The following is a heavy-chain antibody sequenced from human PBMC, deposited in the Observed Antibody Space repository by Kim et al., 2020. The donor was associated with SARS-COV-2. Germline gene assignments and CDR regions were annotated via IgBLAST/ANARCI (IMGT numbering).Heavy chain of an antibody. CDR1: GFTFSNYW. J-gene: IGHJ4*02. CDR2: INSDGSRT. V-gene: IGHV3-74*01. Sequence: GGSLRLSCAASGFTFSNYWMHWVRQAPGKGLEWVSHINSDGSRTYYADSVKGRFTVSRDNAKNTLYLQMNSLRAEDTAVYYCASRIYTSFDSWGLGILVT. CDR3: ASRIYTSFDS. D-gene: IGHD4-4*01.